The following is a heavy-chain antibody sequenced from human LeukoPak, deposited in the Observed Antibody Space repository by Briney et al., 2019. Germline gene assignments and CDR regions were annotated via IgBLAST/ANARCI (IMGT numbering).Heavy chain of an antibody. CDR3: AIMHGYYDGSGYWVQ. J-gene: IGHJ1*01. CDR2: ITPNADRT. D-gene: IGHD3-22*01. V-gene: IGHV3-23*01. Sequence: GGPLRLPCAASGFTFGSYGMRWVRQAPGKGLEWVSFITPNADRTSYADSVEGRFTISRDNPRNTLYMQMNSVRDEDTAVYYCAIMHGYYDGSGYWVQWGQGTLVTVSS. CDR1: GFTFGSYG.